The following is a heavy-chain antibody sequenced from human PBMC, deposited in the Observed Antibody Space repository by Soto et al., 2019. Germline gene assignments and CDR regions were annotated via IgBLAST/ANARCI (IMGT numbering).Heavy chain of an antibody. CDR2: ISAYNGNT. D-gene: IGHD3-9*01. J-gene: IGHJ6*02. Sequence: QVQLVQSGAEVKKPGASVKVSCKASGYTFTSYGISWVRQAPGQGLEWMGWISAYNGNTNYAQKPQGRGTLATDTATSTAYMELRSRRSDDPAVYYCARDLGAIYDILTGYGMDVWGQGTTVTVSS. CDR1: GYTFTSYG. V-gene: IGHV1-18*01. CDR3: ARDLGAIYDILTGYGMDV.